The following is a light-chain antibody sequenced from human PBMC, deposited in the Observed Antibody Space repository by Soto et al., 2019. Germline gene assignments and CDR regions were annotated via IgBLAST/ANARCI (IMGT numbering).Light chain of an antibody. CDR1: SSTIGARYD. Sequence: QLVLTQPPSVSGAAGQRVTISCTWSSSTIGARYDVHWYQQLPGTAPKLLIYGNNNRPSGVPDRFSGSKSGTSASLAITGLQAEDEADYYCQSYDSSLRRLFGGGTQLTVL. CDR3: QSYDSSLRRL. V-gene: IGLV1-40*01. CDR2: GNN. J-gene: IGLJ2*01.